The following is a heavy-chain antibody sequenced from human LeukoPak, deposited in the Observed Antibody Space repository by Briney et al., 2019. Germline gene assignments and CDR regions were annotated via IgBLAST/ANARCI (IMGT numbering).Heavy chain of an antibody. V-gene: IGHV3-33*01. CDR2: IWYDGSNK. Sequence: TGGSLRLSCAASGFTFSSYGMHWVRQAPGKGLEWVAVIWYDGSNKYYADSVKGRFTISRDNSKNTLYLQMNSLRAEDTAVYYCARDSINYYGSGSYQRYYYYYGMDVWGQGTTVTVSS. D-gene: IGHD3-10*01. J-gene: IGHJ6*02. CDR1: GFTFSSYG. CDR3: ARDSINYYGSGSYQRYYYYYGMDV.